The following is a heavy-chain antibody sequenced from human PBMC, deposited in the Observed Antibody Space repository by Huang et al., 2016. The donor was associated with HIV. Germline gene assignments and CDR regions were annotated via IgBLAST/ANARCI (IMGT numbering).Heavy chain of an antibody. CDR3: ARMFKYDSGGYWGNDAFDI. J-gene: IGHJ3*02. CDR2: ISDSGST. V-gene: IGHV4-34*02. CDR1: GGSFSGHY. D-gene: IGHD3-22*01. Sequence: QVQLQQWGAELLKPSEILSLTCAVSGGSFSGHYWTWIRQPPGRGLEWIGEISDSGSTPYHPSRKSRVTISGDTSQSQFSLKSNSVTAADTAIYYCARMFKYDSGGYWGNDAFDIWGQGTMVTVSS.